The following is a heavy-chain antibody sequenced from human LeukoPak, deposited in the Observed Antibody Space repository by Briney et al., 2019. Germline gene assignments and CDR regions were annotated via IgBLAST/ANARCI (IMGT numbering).Heavy chain of an antibody. CDR3: AKNVGSSSWYFDY. J-gene: IGHJ4*02. D-gene: IGHD6-13*01. CDR2: ISSSSSYI. CDR1: GFTFSSYS. V-gene: IGHV3-21*04. Sequence: GGSLRLSCAASGFTFSSYSMNWVRQAPGKGLEWVSSISSSSSYIYYADSVKGRFTISRDNSKNTLYLQLNSLRAEDTAVYYCAKNVGSSSWYFDYWGQGTLVTVSS.